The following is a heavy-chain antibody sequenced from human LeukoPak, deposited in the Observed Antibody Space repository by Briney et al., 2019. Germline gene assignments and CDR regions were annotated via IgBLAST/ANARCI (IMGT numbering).Heavy chain of an antibody. D-gene: IGHD3-22*01. J-gene: IGHJ4*02. CDR2: ISSSSSTI. CDR1: GFTFSSYS. V-gene: IGHV3-48*04. Sequence: PGGSLRLSCAASGFTFSSYSMNWVRQAPGKGLEWVSYISSSSSTIYYADSVKGRFTISRDNAKNSLYLQMNSLRAEDTAVYYCARAYPTYYYDSSGYSDHWGQGTLVTVSS. CDR3: ARAYPTYYYDSSGYSDH.